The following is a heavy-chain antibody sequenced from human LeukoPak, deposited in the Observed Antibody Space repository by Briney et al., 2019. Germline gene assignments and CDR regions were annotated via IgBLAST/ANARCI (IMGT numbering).Heavy chain of an antibody. CDR3: ASTPSREGSSGWKGYFDY. CDR1: GGSISSYY. D-gene: IGHD6-19*01. Sequence: SETLSLTCTVSGGSISSYYWSWIRQPPGKGLEWIGYIYYSGSTNYNPSLKSRVTISVDTSKNQFSLKLSSVTAADTAVYYCASTPSREGSSGWKGYFDYWGQGTLVTVSS. CDR2: IYYSGST. V-gene: IGHV4-59*01. J-gene: IGHJ4*02.